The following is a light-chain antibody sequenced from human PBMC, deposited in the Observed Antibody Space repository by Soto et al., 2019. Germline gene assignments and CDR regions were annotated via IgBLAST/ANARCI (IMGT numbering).Light chain of an antibody. Sequence: DIQMTQSPSSLSASVGDSVTITCRASQDISSYLNWYQQKPGKAPKLLIYAASTLHSGVPSRFSGSESGTDFTLTISSLQPEDFATYYCQQSYSTLFPFGPGTKVDIK. CDR2: AAS. CDR3: QQSYSTLFP. CDR1: QDISSY. J-gene: IGKJ3*01. V-gene: IGKV1-39*01.